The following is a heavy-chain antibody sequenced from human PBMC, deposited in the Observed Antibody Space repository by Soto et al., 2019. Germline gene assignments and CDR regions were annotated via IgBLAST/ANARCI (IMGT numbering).Heavy chain of an antibody. J-gene: IGHJ6*02. Sequence: QVQLVQSGAEVKKPGASVKVSCKASGYTFTSYGISWVRQAPGQGLEWMGWISAYNGNTNYAQKLQGRVTMTTDTSTSTAYMELRSLRSDDTAVYYCARTAFGKGSSWYRIPYGMDVWGQGTTVTVSS. D-gene: IGHD6-13*01. CDR1: GYTFTSYG. CDR3: ARTAFGKGSSWYRIPYGMDV. V-gene: IGHV1-18*01. CDR2: ISAYNGNT.